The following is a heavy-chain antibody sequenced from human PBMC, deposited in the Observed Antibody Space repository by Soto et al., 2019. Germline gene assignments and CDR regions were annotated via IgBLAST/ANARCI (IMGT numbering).Heavy chain of an antibody. CDR3: ARHQGPAAGNYGMDV. V-gene: IGHV3-21*01. CDR1: GFTFSCYG. Sequence: GGSLRLSCAASGFTFSCYGMNWGRPAPVKGMERDAATSSVSSYIYYADSVKGRFTISRDKAKNSLFLQMSSLRAEDTALYYCARHQGPAAGNYGMDVWGRGTTVTASS. CDR2: TSSVSSYI. J-gene: IGHJ6*02. D-gene: IGHD6-13*01.